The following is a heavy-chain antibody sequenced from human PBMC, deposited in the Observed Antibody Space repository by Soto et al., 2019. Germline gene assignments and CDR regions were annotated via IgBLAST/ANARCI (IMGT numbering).Heavy chain of an antibody. CDR2: ISYDGSNK. D-gene: IGHD3-22*01. Sequence: GGSLRLSCAASGFTFSSYAMHWVRQAPGKGLEWVAVISYDGSNKYYADSVKGRFTISRDNSKNTLYLQMNSLRAEDTDVYYCARDHYDSSGYYYANISPSGKYYYYYGMDVWGQGTTVTVSS. J-gene: IGHJ6*02. CDR3: ARDHYDSSGYYYANISPSGKYYYYYGMDV. CDR1: GFTFSSYA. V-gene: IGHV3-30-3*01.